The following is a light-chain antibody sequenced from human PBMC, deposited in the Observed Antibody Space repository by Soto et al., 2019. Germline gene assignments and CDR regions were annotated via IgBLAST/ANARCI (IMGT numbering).Light chain of an antibody. CDR3: QQYGSSIFT. V-gene: IGKV3-20*01. J-gene: IGKJ3*01. CDR1: QSVRSC. Sequence: EVLLTQSPATLSLSPGESATLSCRASQSVRSCLAWYQQKPGQAPRLLIYGASNRATGIPDRFSGSGSGTDFTLTIGRLEPEDFAVYYCQQYGSSIFTFGPGTKVDIK. CDR2: GAS.